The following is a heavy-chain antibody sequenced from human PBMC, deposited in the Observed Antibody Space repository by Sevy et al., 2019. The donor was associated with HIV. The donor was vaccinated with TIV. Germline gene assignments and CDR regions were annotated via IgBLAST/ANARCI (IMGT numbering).Heavy chain of an antibody. CDR3: ARDQTGYSSSWYYYYYGMDV. Sequence: GESLKISCAASGFTFSSYWMSWVRQAPGKGLEWVANIKQDGSEKYYVDSVKGRFTISRDNAKNSLYLQMNSLRAEDTAVYYCARDQTGYSSSWYYYYYGMDVWGQGTTVTVSS. CDR1: GFTFSSYW. J-gene: IGHJ6*02. D-gene: IGHD6-13*01. V-gene: IGHV3-7*03. CDR2: IKQDGSEK.